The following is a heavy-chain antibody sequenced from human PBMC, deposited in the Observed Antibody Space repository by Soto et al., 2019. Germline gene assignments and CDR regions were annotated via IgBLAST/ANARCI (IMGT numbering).Heavy chain of an antibody. CDR2: ISGSGDDT. Sequence: QLLESGGGFVQPGGPRSLSGLASGLPFRNFPLAGVRRVPGKGLEWVSAISGSGDDTFYADSMKGRFTISRDNSKDTLYLQINSLRAEDTAVYYCANPIPKTGTTFGFWGQGTLVTVSS. CDR3: ANPIPKTGTTFGF. V-gene: IGHV3-23*01. CDR1: GLPFRNFP. D-gene: IGHD1-1*01. J-gene: IGHJ4*02.